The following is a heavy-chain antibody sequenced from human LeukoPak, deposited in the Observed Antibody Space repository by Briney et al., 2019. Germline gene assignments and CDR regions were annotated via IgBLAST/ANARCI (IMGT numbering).Heavy chain of an antibody. D-gene: IGHD6-13*01. J-gene: IGHJ4*02. Sequence: SETLSLTCAVYGGPFSGYYWSWIRQPPGKGLEWIGEINHSGSTNYNPSLKSRVTISVDTSKNQFSLKLSSVTAADTAVYYCARGRVAAAGTAAKDYWGQGTLVTVSS. CDR2: INHSGST. CDR1: GGPFSGYY. CDR3: ARGRVAAAGTAAKDY. V-gene: IGHV4-34*01.